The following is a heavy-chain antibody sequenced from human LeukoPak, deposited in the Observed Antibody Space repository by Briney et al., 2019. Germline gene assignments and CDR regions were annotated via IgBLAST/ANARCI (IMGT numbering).Heavy chain of an antibody. CDR1: GYTFTGYY. J-gene: IGHJ3*02. Sequence: GASVKVSCKASGYTFTGYYMHWVRQAPGQGLEWMGWINPNSGGTNYAQKFQGRVTMTRDTSISTAYMELSRLRSDDTAVYYCARDKGLAYDGRAFDIWGQGTMVTVSS. V-gene: IGHV1-2*02. CDR2: INPNSGGT. D-gene: IGHD3-22*01. CDR3: ARDKGLAYDGRAFDI.